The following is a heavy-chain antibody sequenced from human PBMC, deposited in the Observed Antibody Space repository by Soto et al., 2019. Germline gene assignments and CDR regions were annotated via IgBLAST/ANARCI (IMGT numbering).Heavy chain of an antibody. D-gene: IGHD2-8*02. CDR2: IIPILTTP. CDR3: ATSVGIAPTGEDGMDV. Sequence: QVQLVQSGAEVKKTGSSVKVSCKASGGTFSIYGFSWVRQAPGQGPEWIGGIIPILTTPNYAQKFQGRVTIVKDESTTTGYMELSSLKFEDTAVYYCATSVGIAPTGEDGMDVWGQGTSVTVSS. V-gene: IGHV1-69*01. J-gene: IGHJ6*02. CDR1: GGTFSIYG.